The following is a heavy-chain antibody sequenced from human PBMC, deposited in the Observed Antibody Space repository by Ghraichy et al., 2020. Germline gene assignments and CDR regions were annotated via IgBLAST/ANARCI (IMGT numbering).Heavy chain of an antibody. Sequence: CAASGFTFSSYAMSWVRQAPGKGLEWVAVIRGSGGSTYYADSVEGRFTISRDNSKNTLYLQMNSLRAEDTAVYYCAKAYVWGLYYFDYWGQGTLVTVSS. J-gene: IGHJ4*02. D-gene: IGHD3-10*02. CDR3: AKAYVWGLYYFDY. CDR1: GFTFSSYA. V-gene: IGHV3-23*01. CDR2: IRGSGGST.